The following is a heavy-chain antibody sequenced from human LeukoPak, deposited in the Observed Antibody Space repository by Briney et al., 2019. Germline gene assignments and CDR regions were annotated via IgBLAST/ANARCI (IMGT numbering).Heavy chain of an antibody. CDR3: AKSSSGFLDVFDL. D-gene: IGHD3-22*01. J-gene: IGHJ3*01. CDR2: ITGSGDST. CDR1: GFRFSSYE. Sequence: GGSLILSCAASGFRFSSYEMNWVRQAPGKGLEWVSTITGSGDSTYSADSVKGRFTISRDNSKNTLYLQMNSLRAEDTAVYYCAKSSSGFLDVFDLWGQGTMVTVSS. V-gene: IGHV3-23*01.